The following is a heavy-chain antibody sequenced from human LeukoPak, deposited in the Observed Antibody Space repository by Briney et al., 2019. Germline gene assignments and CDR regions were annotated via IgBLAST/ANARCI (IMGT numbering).Heavy chain of an antibody. J-gene: IGHJ6*03. CDR2: INWNGGST. CDR1: GFTFDDYG. CDR3: ARGYDILTGYSYYYYYYMDV. V-gene: IGHV3-20*04. Sequence: GGSLRLSCAASGFTFDDYGMSWVRQAPGKGLEWVSGINWNGGSTGYADSVKGRFTISRDNAKNSLYLQMNSLRAEDTALCYCARGYDILTGYSYYYYYYMDVWGKGTTVTVSS. D-gene: IGHD3-9*01.